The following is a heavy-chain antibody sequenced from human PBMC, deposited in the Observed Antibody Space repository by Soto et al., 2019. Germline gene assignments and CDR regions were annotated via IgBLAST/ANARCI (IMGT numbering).Heavy chain of an antibody. V-gene: IGHV4-30-4*01. CDR2: IYYSGTT. D-gene: IGHD3-10*01. Sequence: TLSLTCTVSCDSISTYDYYWSWFGQPPGEGLQWIGYIYYSGTTFYNPSLKSRITLSMDTSKNQFSLRLSSVTVADTAVYYCARGIGVFDSWGQGTLVTVSS. CDR1: CDSISTYDYY. J-gene: IGHJ4*02. CDR3: ARGIGVFDS.